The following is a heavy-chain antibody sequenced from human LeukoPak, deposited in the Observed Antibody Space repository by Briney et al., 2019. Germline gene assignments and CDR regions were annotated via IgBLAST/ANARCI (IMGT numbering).Heavy chain of an antibody. J-gene: IGHJ4*02. CDR1: GGSISSTNYY. Sequence: SETLSLTCTVSGGSISSTNYYWGWIRQPPGKGLEWIGSIYSDGTYYNPSLKSRIAMSVDTSKNQFSLSLRSVTATDTAVYYCARHYYAGSGTYRPFDYWGQGTLVTVAS. V-gene: IGHV4-39*01. D-gene: IGHD3-10*01. CDR2: IYSDGT. CDR3: ARHYYAGSGTYRPFDY.